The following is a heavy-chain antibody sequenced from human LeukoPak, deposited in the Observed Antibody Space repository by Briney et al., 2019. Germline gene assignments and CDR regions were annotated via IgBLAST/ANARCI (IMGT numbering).Heavy chain of an antibody. CDR2: ISGSGGST. D-gene: IGHD6-6*01. CDR3: AKDKRAYSSSSGVKCYFDY. J-gene: IGHJ4*02. CDR1: GFTFSSYA. V-gene: IGHV3-23*01. Sequence: HPGGSLRLSCAASGFTFSSYAMSWVRQAPGKGLEWVSAISGSGGSTYYADSVKGRFTISRDNSKNTLYLQMNSLRAEDTAVYYCAKDKRAYSSSSGVKCYFDYWGQGTLVTVSS.